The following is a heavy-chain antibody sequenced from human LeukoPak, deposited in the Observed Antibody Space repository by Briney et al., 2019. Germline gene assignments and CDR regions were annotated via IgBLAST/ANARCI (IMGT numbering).Heavy chain of an antibody. CDR1: GYSFTSHY. J-gene: IGHJ6*03. Sequence: ASVKVSCKASGYSFTSHYMHWVRQAPGQGLEWMGLINPSGSSTLYAQKFQGRVTMTRDMSTTTDYMELSSLRSEDTAVYYCARGEQVLRFLEWLKYYMDVWGKGTTVTVSS. CDR3: ARGEQVLRFLEWLKYYMDV. D-gene: IGHD3-3*01. V-gene: IGHV1-46*01. CDR2: INPSGSST.